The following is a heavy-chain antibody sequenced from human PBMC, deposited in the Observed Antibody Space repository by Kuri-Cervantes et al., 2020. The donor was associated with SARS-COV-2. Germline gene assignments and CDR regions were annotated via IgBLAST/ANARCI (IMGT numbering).Heavy chain of an antibody. CDR2: TRNKANSYTT. CDR1: GFTFSDHY. J-gene: IGHJ6*03. V-gene: IGHV3-72*01. D-gene: IGHD3-3*02. Sequence: GGSLRLSCAASGFTFSDHYMDWVRQAPGKGLEWVGRTRNKANSYTTEYAASVKGRFTISRDDSKNSLYLQMNSLRAEDTAVYYCARTFMGYYYYMDVWGKGTTVTVSS. CDR3: ARTFMGYYYYMDV.